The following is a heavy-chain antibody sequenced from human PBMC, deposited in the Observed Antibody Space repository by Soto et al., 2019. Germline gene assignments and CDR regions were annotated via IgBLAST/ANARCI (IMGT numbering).Heavy chain of an antibody. V-gene: IGHV1-46*01. D-gene: IGHD2-8*02. J-gene: IGHJ4*02. CDR3: VRGPYSSGSPYYLDY. CDR2: INPNGGTT. Sequence: QVQLVQSGAEVEKPGASVKVSCKASGYMFTYYYIHWVRQGPGQGLEWMGIINPNGGTTTYAQNFQGRVTMTRDTSTNTVYMELTSLTSEDTAIYYCVRGPYSSGSPYYLDYWGQGTLVTVSS. CDR1: GYMFTYYY.